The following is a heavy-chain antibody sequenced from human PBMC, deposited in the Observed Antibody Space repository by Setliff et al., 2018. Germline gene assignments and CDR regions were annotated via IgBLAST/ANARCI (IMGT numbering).Heavy chain of an antibody. Sequence: KSSETLSLTCAVYGDSFSDYYWSWIRQPPGKGLEWFGEINQSGSGAYNPSFKGRVTISLDTSKNQFSLKLNSVTAADTAVYYCARDNTIVGATDYWGQGALVTVSS. D-gene: IGHD1-26*01. CDR3: ARDNTIVGATDY. V-gene: IGHV4-34*01. J-gene: IGHJ4*02. CDR2: INQSGSG. CDR1: GDSFSDYY.